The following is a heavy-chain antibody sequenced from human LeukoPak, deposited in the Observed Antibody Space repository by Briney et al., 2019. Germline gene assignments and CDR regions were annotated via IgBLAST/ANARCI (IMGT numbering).Heavy chain of an antibody. J-gene: IGHJ6*02. CDR1: GYTFTGYY. CDR2: INPNSGGT. V-gene: IGHV1-2*02. CDR3: ARDYPMDYDFWSGYYYYYYGMDV. D-gene: IGHD3-3*01. Sequence: EASVKVSCKASGYTFTGYYMHWVRQAPGQGLEWMGWINPNSGGTNYAQKFQGRVTMTRDTSISTAYMELSRLRSDDTAVYYCARDYPMDYDFWSGYYYYYYGMDVWGQGTTVTVSS.